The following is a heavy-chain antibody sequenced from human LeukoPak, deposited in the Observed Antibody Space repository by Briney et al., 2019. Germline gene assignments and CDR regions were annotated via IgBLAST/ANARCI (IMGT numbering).Heavy chain of an antibody. CDR2: IGTGGHT. J-gene: IGHJ4*02. V-gene: IGHV3-13*01. CDR1: GFTFSNYD. CDR3: ARGNFDWSYFDN. Sequence: GGSLRLSCSASGFTFSNYDMHWVRQEKGKGLEWVSSIGTGGHTYYAPSVKGRFTISRDNSKNTLYLQMNSLRAEDTAVYYCARGNFDWSYFDNWGQGTLVTVSS. D-gene: IGHD3-9*01.